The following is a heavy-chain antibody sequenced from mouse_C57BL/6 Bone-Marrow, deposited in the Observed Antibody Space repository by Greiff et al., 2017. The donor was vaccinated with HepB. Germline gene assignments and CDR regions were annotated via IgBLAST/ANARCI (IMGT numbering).Heavy chain of an antibody. CDR1: GYAFSSYW. J-gene: IGHJ2*01. CDR3: ARYGNYVFYLDY. Sequence: VQLQQSGAELVKPGASVKISCKASGYAFSSYWMNWVKQRPGKGLEWIGQIYPGDGDTNYNGKFKGKATLTADKSSSTAYMQLSSLTSADSAVYFCARYGNYVFYLDYWGQGTTLTVSS. V-gene: IGHV1-80*01. CDR2: IYPGDGDT. D-gene: IGHD2-1*01.